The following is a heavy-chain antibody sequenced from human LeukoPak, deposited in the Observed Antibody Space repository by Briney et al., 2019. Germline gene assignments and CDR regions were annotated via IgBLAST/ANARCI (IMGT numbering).Heavy chain of an antibody. J-gene: IGHJ4*02. CDR2: ISSSSSYI. V-gene: IGHV3-21*01. D-gene: IGHD3-22*01. CDR1: GFTFSSYG. CDR3: HYYDSSGYYYFDY. Sequence: PGGSLRLSCAASGFTFSSYGMHWVRQAPGKGLEWVSSISSSSSYIYYADSVKGRFTISRDNAKNSLYLQMNSLRAEDTAVYYCHYYDSSGYYYFDYWGQGTLVTVSS.